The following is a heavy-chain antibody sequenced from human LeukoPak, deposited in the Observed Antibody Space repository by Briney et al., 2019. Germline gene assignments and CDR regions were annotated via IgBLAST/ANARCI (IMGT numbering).Heavy chain of an antibody. J-gene: IGHJ4*02. CDR1: GGSISSYY. D-gene: IGHD6-6*01. V-gene: IGHV4-59*01. CDR3: ARDPSSSSEPYYFDY. CDR2: IYYSGST. Sequence: PPETLSLTCTVSGGSISSYYWSWIRQPPGKGLEWIGYIYYSGSTNYNPSLKSRVTISVDTSKNQFSLKLNSVTAADTAVYYCARDPSSSSEPYYFDYWGQGTLVTVSS.